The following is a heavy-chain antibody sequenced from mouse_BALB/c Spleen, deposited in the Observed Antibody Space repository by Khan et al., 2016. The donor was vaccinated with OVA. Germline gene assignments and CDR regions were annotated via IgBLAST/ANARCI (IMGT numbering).Heavy chain of an antibody. J-gene: IGHJ4*01. D-gene: IGHD2-1*01. CDR1: GYSITSGYS. V-gene: IGHV3-1*02. Sequence: EVQLQESGPDLVKPSQSLSLTCTVTGYSITSGYSWHWIRQFPGNKLEWMGYIYHSGSINYNPSLKRRFSITRDTSKNLFFLQLNSVTTEDTATYYCASDGNYMDYGGHGTSVTVSS. CDR2: IYHSGSI. CDR3: ASDGNYMDY.